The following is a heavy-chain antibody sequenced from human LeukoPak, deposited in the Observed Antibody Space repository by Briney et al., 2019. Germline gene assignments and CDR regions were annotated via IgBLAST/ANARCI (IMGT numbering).Heavy chain of an antibody. CDR3: ARGQSYTPDY. D-gene: IGHD3-10*01. CDR2: ISSSGGTI. Sequence: PGGSLRLSCAASGFTFSSYEMNWVRQAPGKGLEWISYISSSGGTIYNADSVKGRFTISRDNAKNSLYLQMNSLRDEDTAVYYCARGQSYTPDYWGQGTLVTVSS. J-gene: IGHJ4*02. V-gene: IGHV3-48*03. CDR1: GFTFSSYE.